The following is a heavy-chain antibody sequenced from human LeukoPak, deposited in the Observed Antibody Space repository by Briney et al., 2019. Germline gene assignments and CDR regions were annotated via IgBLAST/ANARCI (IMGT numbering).Heavy chain of an antibody. J-gene: IGHJ6*04. CDR2: IMPVLDTG. CDR3: AARDNGNDLLSYHAMDV. CDR1: GGSFRRYA. D-gene: IGHD1-1*01. Sequence: SVKVSCKASGGSFRRYAFAWVRQAPGQGLEWMGGIMPVLDTGSYAQGFQGRVTITAGRSTSTAYMELRSLRPEDTALYYCAARDNGNDLLSYHAMDVWGNGTTVTVSS. V-gene: IGHV1-69*06.